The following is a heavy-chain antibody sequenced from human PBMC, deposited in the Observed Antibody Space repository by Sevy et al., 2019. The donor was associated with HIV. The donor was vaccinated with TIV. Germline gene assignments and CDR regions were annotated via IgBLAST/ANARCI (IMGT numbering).Heavy chain of an antibody. CDR2: ISSSSSYI. V-gene: IGHV3-21*01. Sequence: GGSLRLSCAASGFTFSSYSMNWVRQAPGKGLEWVSSISSSSSYIYYADSVKGRFTISRDNAKNSLYLKMNSLRAEDTAVYYCARDSAIPAAKYYYGSGSYYTPDLWYWGQGTLVTVSS. J-gene: IGHJ4*02. D-gene: IGHD3-10*01. CDR3: ARDSAIPAAKYYYGSGSYYTPDLWY. CDR1: GFTFSSYS.